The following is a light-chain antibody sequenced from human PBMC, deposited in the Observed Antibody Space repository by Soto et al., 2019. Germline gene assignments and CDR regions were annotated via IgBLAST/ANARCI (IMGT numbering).Light chain of an antibody. CDR3: QQYNSYPWT. J-gene: IGKJ1*01. CDR1: KVTRND. Sequence: DIQMTQSPSSLAASVGDGVTITSRASKVTRNDLGWYQQKPGKAPKRLIYAASSLQSGVPSRFSGSGSGTEFTLTISSLQPDDFATYYCQQYNSYPWTVGQGTKVDIK. CDR2: AAS. V-gene: IGKV1-17*01.